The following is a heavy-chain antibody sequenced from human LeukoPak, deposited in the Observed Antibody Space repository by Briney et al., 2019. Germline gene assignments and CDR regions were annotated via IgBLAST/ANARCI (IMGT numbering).Heavy chain of an antibody. CDR1: GGSFSGSY. J-gene: IGHJ6*02. V-gene: IGHV4-34*01. Sequence: SETLSLTCGVYGGSFSGSYWSWIRQPPVKGLEWIGEISHSGSISYNSSIKSRVTISVDTSKNQFSLRLRSVTAADTAVYYCARADCTSTSYSGVWGQGTTVTVSS. CDR3: ARADCTSTSYSGV. CDR2: ISHSGSI. D-gene: IGHD2-2*01.